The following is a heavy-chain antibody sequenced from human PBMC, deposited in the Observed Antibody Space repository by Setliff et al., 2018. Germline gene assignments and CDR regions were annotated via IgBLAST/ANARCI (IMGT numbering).Heavy chain of an antibody. CDR1: GFTVSSNY. Sequence: GGSLRLSCAASGFTVSSNYMSWVRQAPGKGLEWVSVIYSGGSTYYADSVKGRFTISRDNSKNTLYLQMNSLRAEDTAVYYCARAFPHSTIAIPAAMGYYFDYWGQGTLVTVSS. V-gene: IGHV3-53*01. CDR2: IYSGGST. J-gene: IGHJ4*02. CDR3: ARAFPHSTIAIPAAMGYYFDY. D-gene: IGHD2-2*01.